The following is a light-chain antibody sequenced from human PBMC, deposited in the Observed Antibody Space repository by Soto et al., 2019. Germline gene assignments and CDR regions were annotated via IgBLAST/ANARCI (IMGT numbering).Light chain of an antibody. CDR3: QQTYSTPYT. CDR1: QSISNY. Sequence: DIQMTQSPSSLSASVGDRVTITCRASQSISNYLNLYQQRPGKAPNLLIYTASALQSGVPSRFSGSGSGTDFTLTISSLQPEDFATYFCQQTYSTPYTFGQGTKLEIK. J-gene: IGKJ2*01. CDR2: TAS. V-gene: IGKV1-39*01.